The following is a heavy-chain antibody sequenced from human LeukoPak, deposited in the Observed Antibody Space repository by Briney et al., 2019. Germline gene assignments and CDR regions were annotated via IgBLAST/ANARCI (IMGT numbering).Heavy chain of an antibody. CDR1: GFTFSSYA. D-gene: IGHD5-12*01. CDR2: ISYDGSNK. J-gene: IGHJ4*02. CDR3: ASLGGYGYGNY. V-gene: IGHV3-30-3*01. Sequence: PGRSLRLSCAASGFTFSSYAMHWVRQAPGKGLEWVAVISYDGSNKYYADSVKGRFTISRDNSKNTLYLQMNILRAEDTAVYYCASLGGYGYGNYWGQGTLVTVSS.